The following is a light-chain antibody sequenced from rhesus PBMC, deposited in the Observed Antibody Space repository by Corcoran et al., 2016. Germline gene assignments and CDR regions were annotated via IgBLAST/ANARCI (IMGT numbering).Light chain of an antibody. CDR2: KAS. J-gene: IGKJ1*01. V-gene: IGKV1-22*01. Sequence: DIQMTQSPSSLSASVGDTVTITCRASQGISSWLAWYQQKPGKAPKLLIDKASSLQSGFPSRFSGSGSGTDFTLTISSLQSEDFATYYCQRYSSRPWTFGQGTKVEIK. CDR1: QGISSW. CDR3: QRYSSRPWT.